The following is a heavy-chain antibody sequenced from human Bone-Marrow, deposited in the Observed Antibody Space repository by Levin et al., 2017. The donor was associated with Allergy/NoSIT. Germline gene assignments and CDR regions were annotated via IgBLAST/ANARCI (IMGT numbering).Heavy chain of an antibody. CDR3: ARGRIAAMQLYFMDV. V-gene: IGHV4-59*01. CDR2: IYFSGST. D-gene: IGHD2-2*01. J-gene: IGHJ6*03. Sequence: SETLSLTCTVSGGSISSFFWSWIRQSPGKGLEWIGYIYFSGSTMYNPSLNSRVTMSVDTSKNQFSLNLTSVTAPDTAIYFCARGRIAAMQLYFMDVRGKGTAVTVS. CDR1: GGSISSFF.